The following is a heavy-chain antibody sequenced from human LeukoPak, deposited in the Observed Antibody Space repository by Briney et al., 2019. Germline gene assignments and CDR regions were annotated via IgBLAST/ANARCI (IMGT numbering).Heavy chain of an antibody. V-gene: IGHV3-30*03. D-gene: IGHD3-10*01. CDR2: TSSDLNVK. Sequence: GMSLRLSCAASGFTFSGHAMHWVRQAPGKGLEWVAVTSSDLNVKLYADSVKGRFTISRDNSRSTLYLQMNSLRPEDTAIYYCAREGYYGSGSPPSLYFDYWGQGTLVTVSS. CDR1: GFTFSGHA. J-gene: IGHJ4*02. CDR3: AREGYYGSGSPPSLYFDY.